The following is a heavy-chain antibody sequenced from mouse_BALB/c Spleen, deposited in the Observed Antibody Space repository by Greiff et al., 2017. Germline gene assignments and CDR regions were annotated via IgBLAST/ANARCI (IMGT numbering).Heavy chain of an antibody. D-gene: IGHD2-4*01. Sequence: EVQLQQSGPSLVKPSQTLSLTCSVTGDSITSGYWNWIRKFPGNKLEYMGYISYSGSTYYNPSLKSRISITRDTSKNQYYLQLNSVTTEDTATYYCARYTMITTWFAYWGQGTLVTVSA. V-gene: IGHV3-8*02. CDR1: GDSITSGY. CDR3: ARYTMITTWFAY. J-gene: IGHJ3*01. CDR2: ISYSGST.